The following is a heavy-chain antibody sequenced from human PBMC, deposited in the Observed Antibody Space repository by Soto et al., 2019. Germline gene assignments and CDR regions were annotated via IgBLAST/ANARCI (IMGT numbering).Heavy chain of an antibody. CDR1: GGSISSYY. Sequence: QLKLQESGPGLVKPSETLSLTCTVSGGSISSYYWSWIRQPPGKGLEWIGYIYYSGSTNYNPSLKSRVTISVDTSKNQFSLKLSSVTAADTAVYYCARATVSIAAHSGWFDPWGQGTLVTVSS. D-gene: IGHD6-6*01. V-gene: IGHV4-59*01. J-gene: IGHJ5*02. CDR3: ARATVSIAAHSGWFDP. CDR2: IYYSGST.